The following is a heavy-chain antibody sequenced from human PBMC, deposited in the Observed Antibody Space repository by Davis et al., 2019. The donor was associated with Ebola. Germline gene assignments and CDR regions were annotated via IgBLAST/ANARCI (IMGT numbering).Heavy chain of an antibody. CDR2: IYTGDSDT. CDR3: ARLGSGSMLGWFDP. J-gene: IGHJ5*02. D-gene: IGHD3-22*01. Sequence: KVSCKDSGNSFASHWIGWVRQMPGKGLEWMGIIYTGDSDTRYRPSFRGQVTISADKSFKTAFLQWSSLKASDTAVYYCARLGSGSMLGWFDPWGQGTLVTVSS. V-gene: IGHV5-51*01. CDR1: GNSFASHW.